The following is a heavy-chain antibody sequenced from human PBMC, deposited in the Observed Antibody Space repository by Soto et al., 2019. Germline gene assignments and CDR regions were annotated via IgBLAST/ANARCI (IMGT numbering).Heavy chain of an antibody. CDR1: GYTFTSYA. D-gene: IGHD3-10*01. J-gene: IGHJ6*02. V-gene: IGHV1-3*01. CDR2: INAGNGNT. CDR3: AREDPGKKVNMRSGSYYNYYYYGMDV. Sequence: GASVKVSCKASGYTFTSYAMHWVRQAPGQRLEWMGWINAGNGNTKYSQKFQGRVTITRDTSASTAYMELSSLRSEDTAVYYCAREDPGKKVNMRSGSYYNYYYYGMDVWGQGTTVTVSS.